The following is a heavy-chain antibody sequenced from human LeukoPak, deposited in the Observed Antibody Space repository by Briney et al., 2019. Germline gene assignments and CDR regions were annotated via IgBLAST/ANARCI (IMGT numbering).Heavy chain of an antibody. J-gene: IGHJ6*03. CDR1: GFTFSSYG. D-gene: IGHD1-14*01. CDR3: AKDKTVGNYYYYYMDV. V-gene: IGHV3-30*18. Sequence: GGSLRLSCAASGFTFSSYGMHWVRQAPGKVLEWVAVISYDGSNKYYADSVKGRFTISRDNSKNTLYLQMNSLRAEDTAVYYCAKDKTVGNYYYYYMDVWGKGTTVTVSS. CDR2: ISYDGSNK.